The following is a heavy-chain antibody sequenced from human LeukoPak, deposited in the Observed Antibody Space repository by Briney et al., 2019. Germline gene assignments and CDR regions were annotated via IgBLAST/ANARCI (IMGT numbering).Heavy chain of an antibody. Sequence: KASGTLSLTCAVYGGSFSGSYWTWIRQPPGKGLEWIGEINHSGSTTYNPSLKSRVTISVDTSKNQFSLKLSSVTAADTAVYYCARSHSVWTSFDYWGQGTLVTVSS. D-gene: IGHD3/OR15-3a*01. CDR2: INHSGST. V-gene: IGHV4-34*01. CDR1: GGSFSGSY. CDR3: ARSHSVWTSFDY. J-gene: IGHJ4*02.